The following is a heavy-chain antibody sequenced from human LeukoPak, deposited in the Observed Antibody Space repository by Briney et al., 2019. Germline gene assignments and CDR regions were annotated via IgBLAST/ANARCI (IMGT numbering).Heavy chain of an antibody. Sequence: ASVKVSCKASGYTFTNYAISWVRQAPGQGLEWMGGIIPIFGTANYAQKFQGRVTITADKSTSTAYMELSSLRSEDTAVYYCANDDYYGSGNKFDYWGQGTLVTVSS. V-gene: IGHV1-69*06. CDR1: GYTFTNYA. CDR3: ANDDYYGSGNKFDY. D-gene: IGHD3-10*01. J-gene: IGHJ4*02. CDR2: IIPIFGTA.